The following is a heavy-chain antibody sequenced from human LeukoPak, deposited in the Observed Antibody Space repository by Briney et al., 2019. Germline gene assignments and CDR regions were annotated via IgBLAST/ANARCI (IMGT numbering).Heavy chain of an antibody. Sequence: GGSLRLSCVASGFTFSSCWMSWVRQAPGKGLEWVANMKQDGSEKSCVGSVKGRFTISRDNAKNSLYLQMDSLRADDTAIYYCVKDFQLHYWGQGTLVTVS. J-gene: IGHJ4*02. CDR2: MKQDGSEK. D-gene: IGHD2-2*01. V-gene: IGHV3-7*01. CDR3: VKDFQLHY. CDR1: GFTFSSCW.